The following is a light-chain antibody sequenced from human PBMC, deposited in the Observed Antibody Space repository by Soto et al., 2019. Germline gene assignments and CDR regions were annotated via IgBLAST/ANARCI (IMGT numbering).Light chain of an antibody. CDR2: EGT. J-gene: IGLJ2*01. V-gene: IGLV2-23*01. Sequence: QSALTQPASVSGSPGQSITIYFTGTCSDVGTYNLVSWYQQYPGKAPKLMIYEGTKRPSGVSNRFSASKSGNTASLTISGVQVEDEADYYCCSYAGIDSVLFGRGTKDTVL. CDR3: CSYAGIDSVL. CDR1: CSDVGTYNL.